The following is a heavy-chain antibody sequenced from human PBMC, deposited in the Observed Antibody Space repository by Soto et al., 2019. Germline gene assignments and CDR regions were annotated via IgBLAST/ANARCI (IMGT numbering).Heavy chain of an antibody. CDR2: IYYSGST. J-gene: IGHJ5*02. CDR1: GGSMTHYY. V-gene: IGHV4-59*06. CDR3: ARSVFP. Sequence: SETLSLTCTVSGGSMTHYYWSWIRQTPGKGLEWIGYIYYSGSTYYNPSLKSRVTISVDTSKNQFSLKLSSVTAADTAVYYCARSVFPWGQGTLVTVSS.